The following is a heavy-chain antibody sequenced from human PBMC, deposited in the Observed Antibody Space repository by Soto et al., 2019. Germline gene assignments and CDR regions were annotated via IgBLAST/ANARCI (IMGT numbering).Heavy chain of an antibody. V-gene: IGHV1-18*01. J-gene: IGHJ6*02. CDR1: GYIFVNYG. Sequence: QVQLVQSGDEVRKPGSSVKVSCKASGYIFVNYGIAWVRQAPGQGLEWMGWISPYSGTTHYASKVQGRLTMTTDTSTSTAYMDLGSLTSDDTAVYYWAMVDNYGTPTPPDVWGQGTTVTVSS. D-gene: IGHD5-12*01. CDR2: ISPYSGTT. CDR3: AMVDNYGTPTPPDV.